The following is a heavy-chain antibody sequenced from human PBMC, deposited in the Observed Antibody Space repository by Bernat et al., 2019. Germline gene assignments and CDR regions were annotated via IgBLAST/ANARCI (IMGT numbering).Heavy chain of an antibody. CDR2: INWNGGST. CDR3: ERSGYGSGSYYDY. CDR1: GFTFDDYC. V-gene: IGHV3-20*04. D-gene: IGHD3-10*01. Sequence: EVQLVESGGGVVRPGGSLRLSCAASGFTFDDYCMSWVRQAPGKGLEWVSGINWNGGSTGYADSVKGRFTISKDNAKNSQYLQMNRMSGEETDLYYWERSGYGSGSYYDYWGQGTLVTVSS. J-gene: IGHJ4*02.